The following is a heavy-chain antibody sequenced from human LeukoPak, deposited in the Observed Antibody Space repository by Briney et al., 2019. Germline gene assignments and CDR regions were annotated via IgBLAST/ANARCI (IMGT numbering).Heavy chain of an antibody. CDR2: SGST. CDR3: ASGNYYFDY. D-gene: IGHD1-7*01. J-gene: IGHJ4*02. Sequence: SGSTSYNPSLKSRVTISVDTSKNQVSLKLSSVTAADTAVYYCASGNYYFDYWGQGTLVTVSS. V-gene: IGHV4-59*09.